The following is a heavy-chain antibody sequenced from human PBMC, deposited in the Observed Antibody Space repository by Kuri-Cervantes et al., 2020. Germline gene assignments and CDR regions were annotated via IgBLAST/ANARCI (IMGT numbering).Heavy chain of an antibody. D-gene: IGHD5-24*01. CDR3: AREGLDSMATIDY. CDR1: GGSISSGGYY. V-gene: IGHV4-31*03. CDR2: IYYSGST. Sequence: LRLSCTVSGGSISSGGYYWSWIRQHPGKGLEWIGYIYYSGSTYYNPSLKSRVTISVDTSKNQFSLKLSSVTAADTAVYYCAREGLDSMATIDYWGQGTLVTVSS. J-gene: IGHJ4*02.